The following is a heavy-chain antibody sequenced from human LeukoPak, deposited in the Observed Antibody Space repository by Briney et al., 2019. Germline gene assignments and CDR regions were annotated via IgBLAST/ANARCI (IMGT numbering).Heavy chain of an antibody. J-gene: IGHJ4*02. Sequence: GGSLRLSCAASGFIFGAYWMSWVRQAPVKGLEWVANIKQDGSDKYYVDSVKGRFTISRDNAKNSLYLQMNSLRAEDTAVYYCARDRSRSYNSSDYWGQGALVTVSS. V-gene: IGHV3-7*01. CDR3: ARDRSRSYNSSDY. D-gene: IGHD1-1*01. CDR2: IKQDGSDK. CDR1: GFIFGAYW.